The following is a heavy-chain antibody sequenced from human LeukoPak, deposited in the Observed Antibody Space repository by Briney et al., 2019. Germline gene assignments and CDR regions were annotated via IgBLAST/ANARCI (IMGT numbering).Heavy chain of an antibody. Sequence: ASVKVSCKASGGTFSSYTISWVRQAPGQGLEWMGRIIPILGIANYAQKFQGRVTITTDESTSTAYMELSSLRSEDTAVYYCARGNRLVIGSEEIDIWGQGTMVTVSS. CDR1: GGTFSSYT. J-gene: IGHJ3*02. V-gene: IGHV1-69*16. D-gene: IGHD3-10*01. CDR2: IIPILGIA. CDR3: ARGNRLVIGSEEIDI.